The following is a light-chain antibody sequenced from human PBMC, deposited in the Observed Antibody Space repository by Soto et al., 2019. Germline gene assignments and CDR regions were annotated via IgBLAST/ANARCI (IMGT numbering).Light chain of an antibody. Sequence: IVLTQSPATLSLSPGERATLSCRASQSVSSSYLAWYQQKPGQAPRLLIYDASHRATGIPARFSGSGSGTDFTLTISSLEPEDFAVYHCQQRSNWPSITFGQGTRLEIK. CDR3: QQRSNWPSIT. CDR1: QSVSSSY. V-gene: IGKV3-11*01. CDR2: DAS. J-gene: IGKJ5*01.